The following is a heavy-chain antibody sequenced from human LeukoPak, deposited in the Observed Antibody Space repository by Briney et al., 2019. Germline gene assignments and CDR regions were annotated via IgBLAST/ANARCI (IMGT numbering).Heavy chain of an antibody. V-gene: IGHV4-34*01. D-gene: IGHD2-2*01. CDR3: ARGPPAKPGTGYYYGMDV. CDR2: INHSGST. J-gene: IGHJ6*02. Sequence: SETLSLTCAVYGGSFSGYYWSWIRQPPGKGLEWIGEINHSGSTNYNPSLKSRITISVDMSKNQFSLKLSSVTAADTAVYYCARGPPAKPGTGYYYGMDVWGQGTTVTVSS. CDR1: GGSFSGYY.